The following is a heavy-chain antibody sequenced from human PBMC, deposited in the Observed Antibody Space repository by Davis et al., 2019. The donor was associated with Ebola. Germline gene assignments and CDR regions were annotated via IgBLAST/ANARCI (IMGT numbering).Heavy chain of an antibody. CDR3: ARGAGGWPDY. CDR1: GYTFTSYD. V-gene: IGHV1-8*01. Sequence: AASVKVSCKASGYTFTSYDINWVRQATGQGLEWMGWMNPISGYARIVQKFQGRVTMTRDTSIGTAYMELSSLRSEDTAVYYCARGAGGWPDYWGQGTLVTVS. CDR2: MNPISGYA. D-gene: IGHD6-19*01. J-gene: IGHJ4*02.